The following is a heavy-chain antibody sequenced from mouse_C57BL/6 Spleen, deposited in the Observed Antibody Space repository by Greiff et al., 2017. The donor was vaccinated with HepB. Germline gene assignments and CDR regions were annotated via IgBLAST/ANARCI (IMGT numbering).Heavy chain of an antibody. J-gene: IGHJ4*01. CDR1: GFTFSSYG. D-gene: IGHD2-4*01. Sequence: EVQRVESGGDLVKPGGSLKLSCAASGFTFSSYGMSWVRQTPDKRLEWVATISSGGSYTYYPDSVKGRFTISRDNAKNTLYLQMSSLKSEDTAMYYCARHDYYYAMDYWGQGTSVTVSS. CDR2: ISSGGSYT. CDR3: ARHDYYYAMDY. V-gene: IGHV5-6*01.